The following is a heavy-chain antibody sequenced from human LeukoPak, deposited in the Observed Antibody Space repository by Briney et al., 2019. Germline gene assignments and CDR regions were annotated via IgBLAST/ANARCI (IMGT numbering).Heavy chain of an antibody. Sequence: ASVKVSCKASGYTFTSYDINWVRQATGQGLEWMGWMNPNSGNTGYAQKLQGRVTMTRNTSISTAYMELSSLRSEDTAVYYCARVLRYSSSWYFDYWGQGTLVTVSS. CDR3: ARVLRYSSSWYFDY. CDR2: MNPNSGNT. CDR1: GYTFTSYD. V-gene: IGHV1-8*01. J-gene: IGHJ4*02. D-gene: IGHD6-13*01.